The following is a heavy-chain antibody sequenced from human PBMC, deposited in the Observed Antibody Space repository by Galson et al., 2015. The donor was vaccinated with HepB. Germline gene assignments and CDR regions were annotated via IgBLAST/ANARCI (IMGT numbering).Heavy chain of an antibody. CDR3: AKDIPGRRRGGGIPDETDY. CDR2: ISGSGGST. D-gene: IGHD2-15*01. V-gene: IGHV3-23*01. J-gene: IGHJ4*02. CDR1: GFAFSSYA. Sequence: SLRLSCAASGFAFSSYAMSWVRQAPGKGLEWVSAISGSGGSTYYADSVKGRFTISRDNSKNTLYLQMNSLRAEDTAVYYCAKDIPGRRRGGGIPDETDYWGQGTLVTVSS.